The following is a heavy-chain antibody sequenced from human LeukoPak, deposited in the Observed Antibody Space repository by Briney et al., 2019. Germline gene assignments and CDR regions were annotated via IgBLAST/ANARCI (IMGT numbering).Heavy chain of an antibody. J-gene: IGHJ6*03. CDR1: GYSFTYYW. Sequence: GESLKISCKGSGYSFTYYWIAWGRQMPGKGLEWMVLIYPGDSDTRYSPSFQGQVTISADKSISTAYLQWSSLKASDTAMYYCASNHFNHGGMDVWGKGNTVTISS. D-gene: IGHD1-14*01. CDR3: ASNHFNHGGMDV. V-gene: IGHV5-51*01. CDR2: IYPGDSDT.